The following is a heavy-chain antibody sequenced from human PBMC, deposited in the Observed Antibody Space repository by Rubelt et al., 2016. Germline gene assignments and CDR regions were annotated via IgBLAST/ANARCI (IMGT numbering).Heavy chain of an antibody. CDR2: IYNSGKT. CDR1: GGSISSSSYY. V-gene: IGHV4-39*01. Sequence: QLQLQESGPGLVKPAETLSLTCTVSGGSISSSSYYWGWIRQAPGKGLEWIATIYNSGKTYYNPSLESRFTISFDRSKNQSPLKLSSVTAADTAVYYCARGRPMVWGNDAFDIWGQGTMVKVSS. D-gene: IGHD3-10*01. CDR3: ARGRPMVWGNDAFDI. J-gene: IGHJ3*02.